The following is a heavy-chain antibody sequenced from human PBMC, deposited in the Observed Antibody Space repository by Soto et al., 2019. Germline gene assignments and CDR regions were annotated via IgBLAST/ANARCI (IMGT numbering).Heavy chain of an antibody. CDR2: ISYDETSK. Sequence: GGSLRLSCAASEFTFSTYPMHWVRQAPGKGLEWVAVISYDETSKYYADSVKGRFTISRDNSKDTLYLQMNSLRADDTAVYYCARGASDFWGAYPEIHYVDYWGQGTLVTVSS. CDR3: ARGASDFWGAYPEIHYVDY. CDR1: EFTFSTYP. D-gene: IGHD3-3*01. V-gene: IGHV3-30-3*01. J-gene: IGHJ4*02.